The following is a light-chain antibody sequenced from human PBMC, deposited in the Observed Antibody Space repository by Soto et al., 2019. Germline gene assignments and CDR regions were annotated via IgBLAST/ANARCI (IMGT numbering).Light chain of an antibody. CDR1: QSISSY. V-gene: IGKV3-11*01. CDR2: DAS. Sequence: EIVMTQSPATLSVSPGERATLSCRASQSISSYLAWYQQKPGQAPRLLIYDASSRATGIPARFSGSGSGTDFTLTISSLEPEDFAVYYCQQLTDWPPRWTFGQGTKVDIK. J-gene: IGKJ1*01. CDR3: QQLTDWPPRWT.